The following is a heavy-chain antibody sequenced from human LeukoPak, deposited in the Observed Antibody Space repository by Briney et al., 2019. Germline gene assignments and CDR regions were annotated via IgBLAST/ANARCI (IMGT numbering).Heavy chain of an antibody. CDR2: FYSSGTT. V-gene: IGHV3-53*01. J-gene: IGHJ4*02. CDR1: GFTFDDYG. CDR3: ARTSAVMKPFDY. Sequence: GGSLRLSCAASGFTFDDYGMSWVRQAPGKGLEWVSVFYSSGTTYYADSVKGRFIISRDSSKNTLYLQMNNLRAEDTAMYFCARTSAVMKPFDYWGQGTLVTVSS. D-gene: IGHD2-21*01.